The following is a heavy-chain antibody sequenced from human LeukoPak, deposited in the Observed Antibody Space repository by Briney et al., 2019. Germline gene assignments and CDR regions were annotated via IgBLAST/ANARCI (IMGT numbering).Heavy chain of an antibody. D-gene: IGHD3-22*01. CDR2: IRHDGDEE. J-gene: IGHJ3*01. V-gene: IGHV3-33*01. CDR3: ARWGIVGHDAFDL. Sequence: SGRSLRLSCAPAGLILSKYGMDSVRQAPGRGLEWLALIRHDGDEEWYLDCVRGRFTISRDNSKNTVFLQMNSLRADDTAVYYCARWGIVGHDAFDLWGQGTMVTVSS. CDR1: GLILSKYG.